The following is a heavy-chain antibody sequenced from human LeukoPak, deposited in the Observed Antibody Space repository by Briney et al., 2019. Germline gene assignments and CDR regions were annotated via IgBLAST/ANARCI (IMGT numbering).Heavy chain of an antibody. CDR3: ARPVAGTMGCFDP. D-gene: IGHD6-19*01. CDR1: SYSISSGYY. Sequence: SETLSLTCTVSSYSISSGYYWGWIRQPPGKGLEWIGSIYRSGGTYYNPSLKSRVTISVDTSKNQFSLKLSSVTAADTAVYYCARPVAGTMGCFDPWGQGTLVTVSS. V-gene: IGHV4-38-2*02. J-gene: IGHJ5*02. CDR2: IYRSGGT.